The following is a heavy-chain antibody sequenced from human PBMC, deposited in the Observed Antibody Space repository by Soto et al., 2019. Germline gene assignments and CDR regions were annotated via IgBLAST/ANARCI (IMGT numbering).Heavy chain of an antibody. CDR3: ARDSGRDGYNLIDY. CDR2: IYYSGST. J-gene: IGHJ4*02. V-gene: IGHV4-31*03. Sequence: PSETLSLTCTVSGGSISSGGYYWSWIRQHPGKGLEWIGYIYYSGSTYYNPSLKSRVTISVDTSKNQFSLKLSSVTAADTAVYYCARDSGRDGYNLIDYWGQGTLVTVYS. CDR1: GGSISSGGYY. D-gene: IGHD2-21*01.